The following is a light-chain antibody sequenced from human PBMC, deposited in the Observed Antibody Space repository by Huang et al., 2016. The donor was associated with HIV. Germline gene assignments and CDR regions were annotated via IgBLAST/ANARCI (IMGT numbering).Light chain of an antibody. J-gene: IGKJ1*01. CDR1: QSVSNN. Sequence: EIVMTQSPATLSVSPGKRATLSCRASQSVSNNLAWYQQKPGQAPRLLIYGAYTRATCIPARFSGSWSGTEFTLTISSLQSEDFAVYYCQQYNKWRTFGQGTKVEIK. V-gene: IGKV3-15*01. CDR2: GAY. CDR3: QQYNKWRT.